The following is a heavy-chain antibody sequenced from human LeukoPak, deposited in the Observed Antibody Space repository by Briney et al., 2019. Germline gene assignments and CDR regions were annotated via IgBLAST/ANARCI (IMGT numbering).Heavy chain of an antibody. D-gene: IGHD6-19*01. CDR3: ARGRQWLVRGSAYNWSDP. CDR1: GGSFSGYY. CDR2: INHSGST. Sequence: SETLSLTCAVYGGSFSGYYWSWIRQPPGKGLEWIGEINHSGSTNYNPSLKSRVTISVDTSKNQFSLKLSSVTAADTAVYYCARGRQWLVRGSAYNWSDPWGQGTLVTVSS. V-gene: IGHV4-34*01. J-gene: IGHJ5*02.